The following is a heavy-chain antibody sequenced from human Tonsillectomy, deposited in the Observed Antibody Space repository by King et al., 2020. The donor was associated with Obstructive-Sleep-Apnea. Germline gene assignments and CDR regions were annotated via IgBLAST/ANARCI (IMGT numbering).Heavy chain of an antibody. Sequence: VQLVESGGGLVKPGGSLRLSCAASGFTFSSYSMNWVRQAPGKGLEWVSSISSSSSYIYYADSVKGRFTISRDNAKNSLYLQMNSLRAEDTAVYYCAGPCEKRYYYYYYGMDVWRQGTTVTVSS. CDR1: GFTFSSYS. CDR3: AGPCEKRYYYYYYGMDV. CDR2: ISSSSSYI. V-gene: IGHV3-21*01. J-gene: IGHJ6*02.